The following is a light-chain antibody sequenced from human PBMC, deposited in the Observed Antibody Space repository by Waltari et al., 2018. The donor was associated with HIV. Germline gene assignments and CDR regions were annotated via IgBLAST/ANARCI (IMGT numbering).Light chain of an antibody. CDR1: SDDIGLYNC. V-gene: IGLV2-14*01. Sequence: QSALTQPASVSGSPGQSLTISCPGTSDDIGLYNCVSWYQKHPAKAPQLIIYGNTNRPSGVSYRFSGSKSDNTASLTISGLQAEDEADYYCSSFATSDTLLFGGGTKLTVL. CDR2: GNT. CDR3: SSFATSDTLL. J-gene: IGLJ2*01.